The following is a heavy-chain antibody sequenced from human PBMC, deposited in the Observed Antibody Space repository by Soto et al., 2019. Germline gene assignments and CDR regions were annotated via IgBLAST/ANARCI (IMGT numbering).Heavy chain of an antibody. CDR1: GFTFSNFA. D-gene: IGHD2-2*01. V-gene: IGHV3-23*01. Sequence: GGSLRLSCAASGFTFSNFAMTWVRQAPGEGLEWVSSISGTDDYTYYADSVKGRFTISRDNALNTLFLQMNNLRADDTAVYYCAKSSRKYASAIQEFFGPWGLGTLVTVSS. CDR2: ISGTDDYT. CDR3: AKSSRKYASAIQEFFGP. J-gene: IGHJ5*02.